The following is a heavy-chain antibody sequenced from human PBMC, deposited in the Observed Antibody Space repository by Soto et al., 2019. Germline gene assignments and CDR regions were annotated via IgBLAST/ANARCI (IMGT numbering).Heavy chain of an antibody. CDR3: AREDYYDSRALPGAFDI. D-gene: IGHD3-22*01. V-gene: IGHV4-59*01. CDR2: IYYSGST. J-gene: IGHJ3*02. Sequence: QVQLQESGPGLVKPSETLSLTCTVSDGSISSYYWSWIRQPPGKGLEWIGYIYYSGSTNYNPSLKSRVTISVDTSKNQFSLKLSSVTAADTAVYYCAREDYYDSRALPGAFDIWGQGTMVTVSS. CDR1: DGSISSYY.